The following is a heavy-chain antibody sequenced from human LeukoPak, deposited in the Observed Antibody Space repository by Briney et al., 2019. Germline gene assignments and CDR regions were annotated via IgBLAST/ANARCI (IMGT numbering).Heavy chain of an antibody. D-gene: IGHD1-20*01. V-gene: IGHV1-3*01. J-gene: IGHJ5*02. CDR2: INAGNGNT. CDR1: GYTFTSYA. Sequence: ASVKVSCKASGYTFTSYAIHWVRQAPGQRLEWMGWINAGNGNTKYSQKFQGRVTITADESTSTAYMELSSLRSEDTAVYYCARELTGKNWFDPWGQGTLVTVSS. CDR3: ARELTGKNWFDP.